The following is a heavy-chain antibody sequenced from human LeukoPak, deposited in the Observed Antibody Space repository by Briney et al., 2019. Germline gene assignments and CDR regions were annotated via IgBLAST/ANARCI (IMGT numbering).Heavy chain of an antibody. V-gene: IGHV3-30*03. CDR2: ISYDGSNK. D-gene: IGHD3-10*01. CDR3: ARASGPFDY. Sequence: GGSLRLSCAASGFTFSSYGMHWVRQAPGKGLEWVAVISYDGSNKYYADSVKGRFTISRDNSKNTLYLQMNSLRAEDTAVYSCARASGPFDYWGQGTLVTVSS. J-gene: IGHJ4*02. CDR1: GFTFSSYG.